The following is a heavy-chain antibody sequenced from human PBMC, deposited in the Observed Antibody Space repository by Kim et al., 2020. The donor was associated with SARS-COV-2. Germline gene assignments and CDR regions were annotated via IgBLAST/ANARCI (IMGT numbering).Heavy chain of an antibody. CDR3: ARLGYGGSYFDY. CDR2: IYYSGST. D-gene: IGHD1-26*01. V-gene: IGHV4-39*01. Sequence: SETLSLTCTVSGGSISSSSYYWGWIRQPPGKGLEWIGSIYYSGSTYYNPSLKSRVTISVDTSKNQFSLKLSSVTAADTAVYYCARLGYGGSYFDYWGQGTLVTVSS. CDR1: GGSISSSSYY. J-gene: IGHJ4*02.